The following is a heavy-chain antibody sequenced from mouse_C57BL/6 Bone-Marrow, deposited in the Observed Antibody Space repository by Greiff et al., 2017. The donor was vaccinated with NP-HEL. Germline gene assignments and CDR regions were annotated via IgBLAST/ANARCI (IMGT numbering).Heavy chain of an antibody. CDR2: ISSGSSTI. V-gene: IGHV5-17*01. CDR3: ARGYY. J-gene: IGHJ2*01. CDR1: GFTFSDYG. Sequence: DVKLVESGGGLVKPGGSLKLSCAASGFTFSDYGMHWVRQAPEQGLEWVAYISSGSSTIYYADTVKGRFTISRYNAKNTLVLQMTSLRSEDTVMYYCARGYYWGQGTTLTVSS. D-gene: IGHD2-2*01.